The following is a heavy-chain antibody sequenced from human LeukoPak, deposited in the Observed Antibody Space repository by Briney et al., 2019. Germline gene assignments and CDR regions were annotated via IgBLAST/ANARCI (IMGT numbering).Heavy chain of an antibody. CDR3: AREYEAWFDP. CDR2: IYYTGIT. Sequence: SETLSLTCTVSGGSISGQYWSLIRQPPGKGLEWIGYIYYTGITKYNPSLKSRVTISVDTSKNQFSLRLTSVTAADTAVYYCAREYEAWFDPWGQGTLVTVSS. J-gene: IGHJ5*02. D-gene: IGHD2-8*01. V-gene: IGHV4-59*11. CDR1: GGSISGQY.